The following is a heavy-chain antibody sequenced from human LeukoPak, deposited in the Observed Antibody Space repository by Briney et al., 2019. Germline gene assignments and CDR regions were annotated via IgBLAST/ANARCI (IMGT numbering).Heavy chain of an antibody. V-gene: IGHV3-23*01. CDR2: ISAGGEST. J-gene: IGHJ4*02. CDR1: GFTFSSYA. Sequence: GGSLRLSCAASGFTFSSYALTWVRQAPGKGLEWVSGISAGGESTSYADSVRGRFTISRDNSKSTLYLQMNSLRVEDTAIYYCARTSRLSAGSAPFDSWGQGTLVTVS. CDR3: ARTSRLSAGSAPFDS. D-gene: IGHD3-22*01.